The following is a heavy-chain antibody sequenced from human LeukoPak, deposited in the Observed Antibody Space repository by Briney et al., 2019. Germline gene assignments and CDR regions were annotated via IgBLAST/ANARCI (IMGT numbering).Heavy chain of an antibody. Sequence: SETLSLTCTVSGGSISSSSYYWGWIRQPPGKGLEWIGSIYYSGSTYYNPSLKSRVTISVDTSKNQFSLKLSSVTAADTAVYYCARQAYYYDSSGYYTPVDYWGQGTVDTVSS. D-gene: IGHD3-22*01. V-gene: IGHV4-39*01. CDR3: ARQAYYYDSSGYYTPVDY. CDR2: IYYSGST. CDR1: GGSISSSSYY. J-gene: IGHJ4*02.